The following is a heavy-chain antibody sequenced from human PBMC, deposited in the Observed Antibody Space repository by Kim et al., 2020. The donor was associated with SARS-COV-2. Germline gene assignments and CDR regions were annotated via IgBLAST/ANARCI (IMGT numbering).Heavy chain of an antibody. CDR1: SDSISAYY. V-gene: IGHV4-59*01. D-gene: IGHD1-26*01. Sequence: SETLSLTCTVSSDSISAYYWSWIRQFPGKGLEWIGYIFYSGNTNYSPSLKSRVTISWDTSRNQFSLDLTSVTEADTAVYYVARSEGHASWDKFDYWGQG. CDR2: IFYSGNT. J-gene: IGHJ4*02. CDR3: ARSEGHASWDKFDY.